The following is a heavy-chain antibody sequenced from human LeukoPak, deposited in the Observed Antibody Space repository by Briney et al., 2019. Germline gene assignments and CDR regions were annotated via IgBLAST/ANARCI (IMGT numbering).Heavy chain of an antibody. V-gene: IGHV3-53*01. CDR2: IYVGGRT. CDR1: GFAVSSND. Sequence: GGSLRLSCAASGFAVSSNDMSWVRQAPGKGLKWVSTIYVGGRTYYADSVEGRFTISRDDSKNMVYLQMNSLRAEDTATYFCARDLGDGEFDSWGQGTLVTVSS. CDR3: ARDLGDGEFDS. D-gene: IGHD3-10*01. J-gene: IGHJ4*02.